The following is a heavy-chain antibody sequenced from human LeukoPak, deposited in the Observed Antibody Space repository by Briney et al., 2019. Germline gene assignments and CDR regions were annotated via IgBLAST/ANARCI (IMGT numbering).Heavy chain of an antibody. CDR2: INHSGST. D-gene: IGHD3-3*01. Sequence: SETLSLTCAVYGGSFSGYYWSWIRQPPGKGLEWIGEINHSGSTNYNPSLKSRVTISVDTSKNQFSLKLSSVTAADTAVYYCAGQDYDFWSGFDYWGQGTLVTVSS. CDR1: GGSFSGYY. CDR3: AGQDYDFWSGFDY. J-gene: IGHJ4*02. V-gene: IGHV4-34*01.